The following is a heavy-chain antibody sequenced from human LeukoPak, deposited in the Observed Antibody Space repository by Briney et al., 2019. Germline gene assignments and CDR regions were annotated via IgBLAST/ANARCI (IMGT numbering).Heavy chain of an antibody. V-gene: IGHV1-8*01. D-gene: IGHD3-3*01. J-gene: IGHJ5*02. CDR3: ARVPFSIFGVVNPHPHWFDP. CDR1: GYTFTSYD. CDR2: MNPNSGNT. Sequence: ASVKVSCKASGYTFTSYDINWVRQATGQGLEWMGWMNPNSGNTGYAQKFQGRVTMTRNPSIGTAYMELSSLRSEDTAVYYCARVPFSIFGVVNPHPHWFDPWGQGTLVTVSS.